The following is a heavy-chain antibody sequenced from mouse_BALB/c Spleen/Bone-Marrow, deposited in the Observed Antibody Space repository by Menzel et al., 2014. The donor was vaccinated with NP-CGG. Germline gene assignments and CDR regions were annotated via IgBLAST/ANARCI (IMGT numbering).Heavy chain of an antibody. D-gene: IGHD2-4*01. V-gene: IGHV5-9-3*01. CDR3: ARKGAMITHYYAMDY. CDR2: ITIGGSYT. CDR1: GFTFSSCA. Sequence: EVQVVESGGGLVKPGGSLKLSCAASGFTFSSCAMSWVRQTPEKRLEWVSTITIGGSYTYYPDSVKGRFTISRDNAKDTLYLQMSSLRSEDTAMYYCARKGAMITHYYAMDYWGQGTSVTVSS. J-gene: IGHJ4*01.